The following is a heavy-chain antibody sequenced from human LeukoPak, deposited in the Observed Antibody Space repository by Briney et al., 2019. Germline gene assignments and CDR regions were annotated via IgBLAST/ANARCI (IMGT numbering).Heavy chain of an antibody. CDR1: GFTFSSYG. V-gene: IGHV3-30*18. D-gene: IGHD4-11*01. CDR2: ISHDGSNK. Sequence: GGSLRLSCAASGFTFSSYGTHWVRQAPGKGLEWVAVISHDGSNKDYSDSVKGRFTISRDNSRSTLYLQMNSLRVEDTAVYYCANDYSNYYSYGMDVWGQGTTVTVSS. CDR3: ANDYSNYYSYGMDV. J-gene: IGHJ6*02.